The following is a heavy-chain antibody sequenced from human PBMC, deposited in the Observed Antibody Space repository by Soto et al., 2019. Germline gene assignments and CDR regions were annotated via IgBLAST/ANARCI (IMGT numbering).Heavy chain of an antibody. CDR1: EFSVGNAW. J-gene: IGHJ4*02. Sequence: GGSLSLSCAASEFSVGNAWMRWVRQAPGKGLEWVSTISGSGGNTYHADSVKGRFTISRDNSKNTLYVQVNSLRAEDTAVYYCAKPYGSGSYCFDYWGQGTLVTVSS. D-gene: IGHD3-10*01. V-gene: IGHV3-23*01. CDR3: AKPYGSGSYCFDY. CDR2: ISGSGGNT.